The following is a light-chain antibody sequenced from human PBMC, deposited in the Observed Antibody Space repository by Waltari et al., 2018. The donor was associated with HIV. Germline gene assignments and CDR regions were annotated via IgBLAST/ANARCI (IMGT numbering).Light chain of an antibody. J-gene: IGLJ2*01. Sequence: QSLLTQPPSVSGAPGQRVTISCTGSSPHIGAGFDVHWDQQLPGTVPKLLIYGNSNRPSGVPHRFSDSKSGTSASLAITGLQAEDEADYYCQSYDRSLSGYVVFGGGTKLTVL. CDR2: GNS. CDR3: QSYDRSLSGYVV. V-gene: IGLV1-40*01. CDR1: SPHIGAGFD.